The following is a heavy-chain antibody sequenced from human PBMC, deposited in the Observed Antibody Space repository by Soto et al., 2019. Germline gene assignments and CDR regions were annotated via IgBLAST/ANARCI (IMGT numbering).Heavy chain of an antibody. V-gene: IGHV3-21*01. D-gene: IGHD6-6*01. CDR1: GFTFSIYS. J-gene: IGHJ6*02. Sequence: GGSLRLSCAASGFTFSIYSMNWVRQAPGKGLEWVSSISSSSSYIYYADSVKDRFTISRDNAKNSLYLQMNSLRAEDTAVYYSAREGEQLNYYYYYYGMDVGGQGPRVTVAS. CDR2: ISSSSSYI. CDR3: AREGEQLNYYYYYYGMDV.